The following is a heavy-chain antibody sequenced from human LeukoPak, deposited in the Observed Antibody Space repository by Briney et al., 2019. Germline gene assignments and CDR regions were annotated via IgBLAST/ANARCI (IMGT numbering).Heavy chain of an antibody. Sequence: ASVKVSCKASGGTFSSYAISWVRQAPGQGLEWMGGIIPIFGTANYAQKFQGRVTITADESTSTAYMELSSLRSEDTAVYYCARALRGYGYGYSYYFDYWGQGTLVTVSS. J-gene: IGHJ4*02. CDR2: IIPIFGTA. D-gene: IGHD5-18*01. V-gene: IGHV1-69*13. CDR1: GGTFSSYA. CDR3: ARALRGYGYGYSYYFDY.